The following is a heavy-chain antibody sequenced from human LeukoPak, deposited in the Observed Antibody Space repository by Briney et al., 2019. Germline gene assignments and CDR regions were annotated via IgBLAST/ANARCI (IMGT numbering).Heavy chain of an antibody. CDR3: ARDLCSSTSCSTDY. CDR2: MNPNSGNT. J-gene: IGHJ4*02. V-gene: IGHV1-8*01. Sequence: ASVKVSCKASGYTFTSYDINWVRQATGQGLEWMGWMNPNSGNTGYAQKFQGRVTMTRNTSISTAYMELSSLRSEDTAVYYCARDLCSSTSCSTDYWGQGTLVTVSS. D-gene: IGHD2-2*01. CDR1: GYTFTSYD.